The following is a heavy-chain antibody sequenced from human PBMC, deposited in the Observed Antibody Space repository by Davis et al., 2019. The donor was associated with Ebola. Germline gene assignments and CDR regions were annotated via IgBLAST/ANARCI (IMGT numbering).Heavy chain of an antibody. J-gene: IGHJ4*02. Sequence: SLKISCVASGFTFNDYAMHWVRQVPGKGLEWVSSVSWSSGSMYYADSVKGRFTISRDNAKNTLYLQMNDLRAEDTAVYYCAREGKIFGCDYWGQGVLVTVSS. V-gene: IGHV3-9*01. CDR3: AREGKIFGCDY. CDR2: VSWSSGSM. D-gene: IGHD3-3*01. CDR1: GFTFNDYA.